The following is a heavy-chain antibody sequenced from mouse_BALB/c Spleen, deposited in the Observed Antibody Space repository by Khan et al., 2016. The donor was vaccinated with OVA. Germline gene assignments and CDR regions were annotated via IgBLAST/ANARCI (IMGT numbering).Heavy chain of an antibody. CDR3: ARGYCNYVRYYFDY. CDR2: IDPYYGGA. Sequence: EVQLQQSGPELEKPGASVKISCKASGYSFTGYNMNWVKQSNGKSLEWIGNIDPYYGGATYNQKFKGKATLTVDKSSSTAYMQLKRLTYEDSAVYYCARGYCNYVRYYFDYWGQGTTLTVSS. V-gene: IGHV1-39*01. J-gene: IGHJ2*01. D-gene: IGHD2-10*02. CDR1: GYSFTGYN.